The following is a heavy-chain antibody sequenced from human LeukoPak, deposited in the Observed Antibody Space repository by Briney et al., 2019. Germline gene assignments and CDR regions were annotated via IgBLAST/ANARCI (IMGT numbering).Heavy chain of an antibody. Sequence: GGSLRLSCAASGLTFNIYDLSWVRQAPGKGLDWVSGITGSGGRAFYADSVKGRFTISRDNSKNTLYLQMNSLRAEDMAVYYCAKVSWTASDRHCWGQGTLVTVSS. V-gene: IGHV3-23*01. J-gene: IGHJ4*02. CDR2: ITGSGGRA. D-gene: IGHD2-21*02. CDR1: GLTFNIYD. CDR3: AKVSWTASDRHC.